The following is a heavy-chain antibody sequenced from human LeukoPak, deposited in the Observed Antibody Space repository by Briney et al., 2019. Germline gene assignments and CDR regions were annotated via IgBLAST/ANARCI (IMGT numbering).Heavy chain of an antibody. Sequence: GGSLRLSCAASGFTFSSYSMKWVRQAPGKGLEWVSSISSSSSYIYYADSVKGRFTISRDNAKNSLYLQMNSLRAEDTAVYYCARRIVATKHFDYWGQGTLVTVSS. CDR2: ISSSSSYI. D-gene: IGHD5-12*01. CDR3: ARRIVATKHFDY. J-gene: IGHJ4*02. CDR1: GFTFSSYS. V-gene: IGHV3-21*01.